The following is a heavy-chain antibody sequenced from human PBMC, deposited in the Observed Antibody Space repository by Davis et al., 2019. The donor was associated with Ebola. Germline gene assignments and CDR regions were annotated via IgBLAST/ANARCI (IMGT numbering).Heavy chain of an antibody. V-gene: IGHV2-26*01. CDR3: ARIRRIAARPSGGFDY. CDR1: GFSLSNARMG. Sequence: SGPTLVKPTETLTLTCTVSGFSLSNARMGVSWIRQPPGKALEWLAHIFSNDGKSYSTSLKRRLTISKDTSKSQVVLTMTNMDPVDTATYYRARIRRIAARPSGGFDYWGQGTLVTVSS. D-gene: IGHD6-6*01. J-gene: IGHJ4*02. CDR2: IFSNDGK.